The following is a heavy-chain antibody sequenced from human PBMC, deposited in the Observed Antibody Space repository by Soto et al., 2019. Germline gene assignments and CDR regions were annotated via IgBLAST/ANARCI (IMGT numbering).Heavy chain of an antibody. CDR1: GFTFSSYA. Sequence: GGSLRLSCAASGFTFSSYAMSWVRQAPGKGLEWVSAISGSGGSTYYADSVKGRFTISRDNSKNTLYLQMNSLRAGDTAVYYCAKDPPQSSFVYYFDYWGQGTLVTVSS. CDR2: ISGSGGST. CDR3: AKDPPQSSFVYYFDY. J-gene: IGHJ4*02. D-gene: IGHD2-2*01. V-gene: IGHV3-23*01.